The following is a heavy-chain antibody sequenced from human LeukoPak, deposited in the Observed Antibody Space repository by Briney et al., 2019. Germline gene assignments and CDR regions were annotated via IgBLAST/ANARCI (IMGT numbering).Heavy chain of an antibody. J-gene: IGHJ5*02. Sequence: SETLSLTCTVSGGSISSHYWSWIRQPPGKGLEWIGYIFYSGSANYNPSLKSRLTISIDTSKNQFSLKLSSVTAADTAVYYCAKWALDYGAYSWFDPWGRGTLVTVSS. CDR1: GGSISSHY. V-gene: IGHV4-59*11. CDR2: IFYSGSA. D-gene: IGHD4-17*01. CDR3: AKWALDYGAYSWFDP.